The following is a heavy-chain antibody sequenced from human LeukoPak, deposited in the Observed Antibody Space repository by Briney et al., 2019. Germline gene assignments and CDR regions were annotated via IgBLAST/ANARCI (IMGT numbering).Heavy chain of an antibody. D-gene: IGHD2-2*01. CDR3: ARDDIEYCSPTSYGWFDP. CDR2: IGTYNDNT. J-gene: IGHJ5*02. V-gene: IGHV1-18*01. CDR1: GYMFSTYG. Sequence: ASVKVSCKASGYMFSTYGINWVRQAPGQGLEWMGWIGTYNDNTKYAEKFQGRVTMTADTSTSTAYMELRSLRSDDTAVYYCARDDIEYCSPTSYGWFDPWGQGTLVTVSS.